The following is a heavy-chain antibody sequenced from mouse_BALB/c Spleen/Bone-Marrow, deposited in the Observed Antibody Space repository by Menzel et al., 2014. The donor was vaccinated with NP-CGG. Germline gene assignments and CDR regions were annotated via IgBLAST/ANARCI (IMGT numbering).Heavy chain of an antibody. J-gene: IGHJ3*01. Sequence: EVMLVESGGGLVKPGGSLKVSCAASGFAFSSYDMSWVRQTPEKRLEWVATISSGGSYTYYPDSVKGRFTISRDNARNTLYLQMSSLRSEDTALYYCARHPYYGNYPAWFAYWGQGTLVTVSA. CDR1: GFAFSSYD. CDR2: ISSGGSYT. CDR3: ARHPYYGNYPAWFAY. V-gene: IGHV5-9*02. D-gene: IGHD2-10*01.